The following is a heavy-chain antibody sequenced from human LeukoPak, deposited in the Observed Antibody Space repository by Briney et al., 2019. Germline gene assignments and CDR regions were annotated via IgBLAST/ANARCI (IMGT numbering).Heavy chain of an antibody. J-gene: IGHJ4*02. D-gene: IGHD3-22*01. CDR1: GYTFTRYY. CDR2: INPNSGGT. V-gene: IGHV1-2*02. Sequence: GASVKVSCKASGYTFTRYYLHWVRQAPGQGLEWMGWINPNSGGTNYAQKFQGRVTMTRDTSISTAYMELSRLRSDDTAVYYCAREVGDSSGYYYGPFDYWGQGTLVTVSS. CDR3: AREVGDSSGYYYGPFDY.